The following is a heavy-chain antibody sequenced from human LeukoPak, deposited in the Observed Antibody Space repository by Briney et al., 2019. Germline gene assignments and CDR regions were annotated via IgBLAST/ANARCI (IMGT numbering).Heavy chain of an antibody. V-gene: IGHV3-21*01. CDR1: GFTFSSYG. D-gene: IGHD6-6*01. Sequence: GGSLRLSCAASGFTFSSYGMHWVRQAPCKGLEWVASISAGESSIQYADSVKGRFTISRDNAQNSLSLQMNSLRADDTAVYYCARDSYSSFPEWFDPWGQGTLVTVSS. CDR2: ISAGESSI. J-gene: IGHJ5*02. CDR3: ARDSYSSFPEWFDP.